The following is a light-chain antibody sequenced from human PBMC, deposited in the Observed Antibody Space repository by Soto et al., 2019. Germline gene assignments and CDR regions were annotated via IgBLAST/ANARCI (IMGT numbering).Light chain of an antibody. V-gene: IGKV3-20*01. Sequence: EIVLTQSPGTLSLSPGERATLSCRASQSVGSSHLAWYQQKPGQAPRLLIYGASSRATGIPARFSGSGSGTDFTLTSSDVQPEDFALYYCHQRQSWPRTFGQGTKVDIK. J-gene: IGKJ1*01. CDR2: GAS. CDR3: HQRQSWPRT. CDR1: QSVGSSH.